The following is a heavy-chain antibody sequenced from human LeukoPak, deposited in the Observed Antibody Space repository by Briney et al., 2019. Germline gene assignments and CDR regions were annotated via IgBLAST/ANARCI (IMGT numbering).Heavy chain of an antibody. CDR1: GGTFSSYG. J-gene: IGHJ4*02. Sequence: ASVTVSCKASGGTFSSYGISWVRQAPGQGLEWMGGIIPIFGTPDYAQKFQDRVTITADEDTSTAYMEVNSLTSDDTAIYYCARVSYDIRGYDYWGQGTLVSVSS. CDR3: ARVSYDIRGYDY. V-gene: IGHV1-69*13. D-gene: IGHD3-22*01. CDR2: IIPIFGTP.